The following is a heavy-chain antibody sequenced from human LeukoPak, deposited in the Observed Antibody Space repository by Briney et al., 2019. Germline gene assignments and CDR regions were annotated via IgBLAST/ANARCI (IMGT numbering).Heavy chain of an antibody. J-gene: IGHJ4*02. CDR3: ARDVGGGGDGFLLDY. V-gene: IGHV1-69*04. CDR2: IIPILGIA. D-gene: IGHD5-24*01. CDR1: GGTFSSYA. Sequence: SVKVSCKASGGTFSSYAISWVRQAPGQGLEWMGRIIPILGIANYAQKFQGRVTITADKSTSTAYMELSSLRSEDTAVYYCARDVGGGGDGFLLDYWGQGTPVTVSS.